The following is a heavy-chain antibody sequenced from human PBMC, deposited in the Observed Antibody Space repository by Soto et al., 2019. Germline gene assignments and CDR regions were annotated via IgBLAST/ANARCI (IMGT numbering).Heavy chain of an antibody. CDR3: ARGQSLDAFDI. V-gene: IGHV4-34*01. CDR1: GGSFSGYY. D-gene: IGHD1-1*01. CDR2: INHSGST. Sequence: TDTLSLTCAVYGGSFSGYYWSWIRQPPGKGLEWIGEINHSGSTNYNPSLKSRVTISVDTSKNQFSLKLSSVTAADTAVYYCARGQSLDAFDIWGQGTMVPVSS. J-gene: IGHJ3*02.